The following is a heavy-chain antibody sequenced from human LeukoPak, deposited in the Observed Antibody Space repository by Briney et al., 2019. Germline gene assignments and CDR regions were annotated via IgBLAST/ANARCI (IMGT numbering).Heavy chain of an antibody. V-gene: IGHV3-33*01. D-gene: IGHD3-22*01. Sequence: GGSLRLSCAASAFTFSTYGMRWVRQAPRKGLEWVAVIWYDGSNKYYADSVKGRFTISRDNSKNTLYLQMNSLRAEDTAVYYCARGPHSIYDSSGYYLLPRLDYWGQGTLVTVSS. CDR2: IWYDGSNK. J-gene: IGHJ4*02. CDR3: ARGPHSIYDSSGYYLLPRLDY. CDR1: AFTFSTYG.